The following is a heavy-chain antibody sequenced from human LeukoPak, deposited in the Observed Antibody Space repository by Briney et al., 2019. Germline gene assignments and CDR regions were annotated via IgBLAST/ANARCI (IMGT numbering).Heavy chain of an antibody. CDR2: MNPNSGNT. Sequence: GASVKVSCKASGYTFTSYDINWVRQAPGQGLEWMGWMNPNSGNTGYAQKFQGRVTMTRNTSISTAYMEPSSLRSEDTAVYYCARGSYSSSSLVNYWGQGTLVTVSS. CDR3: ARGSYSSSSLVNY. J-gene: IGHJ4*02. D-gene: IGHD6-6*01. CDR1: GYTFTSYD. V-gene: IGHV1-8*01.